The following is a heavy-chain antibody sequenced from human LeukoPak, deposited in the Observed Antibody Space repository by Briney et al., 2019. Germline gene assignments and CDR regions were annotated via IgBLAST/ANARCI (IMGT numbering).Heavy chain of an antibody. J-gene: IGHJ4*02. CDR3: ARLNDISFDY. V-gene: IGHV4-38-2*02. D-gene: IGHD3-9*01. CDR2: IYYSGST. Sequence: SETLSLTCTVSGYSISSGYYWGWIRQPPGKGLEWIGNIYYSGSTYYNPSLQSRVTMSVDTSKNQFSLKMSSVTAADTAVYYCARLNDISFDYWGQGTLVTVSS. CDR1: GYSISSGYY.